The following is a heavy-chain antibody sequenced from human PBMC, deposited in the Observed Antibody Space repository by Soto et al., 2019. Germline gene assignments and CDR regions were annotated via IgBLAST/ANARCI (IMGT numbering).Heavy chain of an antibody. Sequence: EVHLLESGGDLVRPGGSLRLSCAASGFSFHEYTMNWVRQAPGKGLEWVSGIYAAASGIYYADSVKGRFTISRDNSRNTVDLQMNNLRAEDTAVYYCAKDRHPDGVWDIDWWGQGARVTVSS. CDR3: AKDRHPDGVWDIDW. V-gene: IGHV3-23*01. CDR1: GFSFHEYT. D-gene: IGHD4-17*01. CDR2: IYAAASGI. J-gene: IGHJ4*02.